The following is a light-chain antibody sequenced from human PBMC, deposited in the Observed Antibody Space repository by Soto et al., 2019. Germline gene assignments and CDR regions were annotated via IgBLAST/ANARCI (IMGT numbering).Light chain of an antibody. CDR3: QQYNNWPPWT. CDR1: QSVNSN. CDR2: DTS. Sequence: EMVMKQSPASLSVSPGERATLSCRASQSVNSNLAWYQQKPGQAPRLLIYDTSTRATGTPARFSGSGSGTEFTLTISSLQSEDFAVYYCQQYNNWPPWTFGQGTTVEFK. J-gene: IGKJ1*01. V-gene: IGKV3-15*01.